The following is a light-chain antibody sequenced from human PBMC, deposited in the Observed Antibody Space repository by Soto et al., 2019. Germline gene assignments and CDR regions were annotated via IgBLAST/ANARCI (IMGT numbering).Light chain of an antibody. CDR2: GAS. V-gene: IGKV3-20*01. CDR3: QHYDSLPIT. J-gene: IGKJ5*01. CDR1: QSVSSSY. Sequence: ILFPGSLCQPLVQGQTQSCRHSQSVSSSYLAWYQQKPGQAPRLLIYGASTRATGIPDRFSGSGSGTDFTLTISRLEPEDFAVFYCQHYDSLPITFGQGTRLEIK.